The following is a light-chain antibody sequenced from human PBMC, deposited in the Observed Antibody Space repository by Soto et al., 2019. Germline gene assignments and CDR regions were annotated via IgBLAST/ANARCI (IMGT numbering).Light chain of an antibody. Sequence: TQAPATLSVSRGEIATLSFRASQSVSSSYLAWYQQKPGQAPRLLIYGASSRATGIPDRFSGTGSETDFTLTISRLEPEDFAVYYCQQYDNSPITFGQGTRLEIK. J-gene: IGKJ5*01. CDR3: QQYDNSPIT. CDR1: QSVSSSY. V-gene: IGKV3-20*01. CDR2: GAS.